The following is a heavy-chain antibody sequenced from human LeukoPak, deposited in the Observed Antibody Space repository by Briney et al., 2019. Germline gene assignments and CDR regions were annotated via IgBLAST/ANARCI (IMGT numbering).Heavy chain of an antibody. CDR1: GGSISSGGYC. Sequence: SGTLSLTCTVSGGSISSGGYCWSWIRQHPGKGLEWIGYVYYSGSTYYNPSLKSRVTISVDTSKNQFSLKLSSVTAADTAVYYCARGQPRYWFDPWGQGTLVTVSS. V-gene: IGHV4-31*03. CDR2: VYYSGST. J-gene: IGHJ5*02. CDR3: ARGQPRYWFDP.